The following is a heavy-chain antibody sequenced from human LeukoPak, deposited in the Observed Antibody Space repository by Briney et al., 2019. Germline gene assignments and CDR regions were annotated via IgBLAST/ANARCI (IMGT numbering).Heavy chain of an antibody. CDR1: GGSFSGYY. V-gene: IGHV4-34*01. Sequence: SETLSLTCAVYGGSFSGYYWSWIRQPPGKGLEWIGEINHSGSTNYNPSLKSRVTISVDTSKNQFSLKLSSVTAADTAAYYCARVPFYGSGSYRDYWGQGTPVTVSS. CDR2: INHSGST. J-gene: IGHJ4*02. D-gene: IGHD3-10*01. CDR3: ARVPFYGSGSYRDY.